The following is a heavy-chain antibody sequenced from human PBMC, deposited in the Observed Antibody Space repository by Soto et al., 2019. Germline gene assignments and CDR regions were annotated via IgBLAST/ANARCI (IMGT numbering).Heavy chain of an antibody. CDR2: IIPTLGIA. CDR3: ARARTTGTNYYYYYMDV. CDR1: GGTFSSYT. Sequence: QVQLVQSGAEVKKPGSSVKVSCKASGGTFSSYTISWVRQAPGPRLDWMGRIIPTLGIANDAQKFQGRVTITADKSTSTAYMELSSLRSEDTAVYYGARARTTGTNYYYYYMDVWGKGTTVTVS. J-gene: IGHJ6*03. D-gene: IGHD1-1*01. V-gene: IGHV1-69*02.